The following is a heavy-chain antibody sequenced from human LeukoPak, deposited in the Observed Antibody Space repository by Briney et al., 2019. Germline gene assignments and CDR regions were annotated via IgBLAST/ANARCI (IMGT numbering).Heavy chain of an antibody. J-gene: IGHJ1*01. CDR3: AGGDPYSSSWYSEYFQH. D-gene: IGHD6-13*01. CDR1: GYTFTSYG. CDR2: ISAYNGNT. Sequence: GASVKVSCKASGYTFTSYGISCVRQAPGQGLEWMGWISAYNGNTNYAQKLQGRVTMTTDTSTSTAYMELRSLRSDDTPVYYCAGGDPYSSSWYSEYFQHWGQGTLVTVPS. V-gene: IGHV1-18*04.